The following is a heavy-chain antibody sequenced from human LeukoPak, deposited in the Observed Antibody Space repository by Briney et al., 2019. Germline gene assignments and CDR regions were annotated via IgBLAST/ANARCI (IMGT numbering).Heavy chain of an antibody. Sequence: ASVKVSCKASGGTFSSYAISWVRQATGQGLEWMGWMNPNSGNTGYAQKFQGRVTMTRNTSISTAYMELSSLRSEDTAVYYCAMVRYCSSTRCYYMDVWGKGTTVTVSS. V-gene: IGHV1-8*02. CDR1: GGTFSSYA. J-gene: IGHJ6*03. CDR2: MNPNSGNT. CDR3: AMVRYCSSTRCYYMDV. D-gene: IGHD2-2*01.